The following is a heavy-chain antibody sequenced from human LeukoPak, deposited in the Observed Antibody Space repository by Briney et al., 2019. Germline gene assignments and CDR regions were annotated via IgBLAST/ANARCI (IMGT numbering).Heavy chain of an antibody. D-gene: IGHD6-13*01. Sequence: GESLKISCQASGYDFSVNWIGWVRQMPGKGLEWMGVIYCGGSDTKYSSSFQGQVTISVDKSINTAYLQWSSLKASDTAIYYCARHGGGNSWPFQHWGQGTLVTVSS. J-gene: IGHJ1*01. CDR1: GYDFSVNW. V-gene: IGHV5-51*01. CDR3: ARHGGGNSWPFQH. CDR2: IYCGGSDT.